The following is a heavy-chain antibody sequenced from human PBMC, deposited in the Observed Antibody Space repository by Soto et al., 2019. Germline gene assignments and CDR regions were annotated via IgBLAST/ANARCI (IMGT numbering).Heavy chain of an antibody. CDR2: INPNSGGT. V-gene: IGHV1-2*04. J-gene: IGHJ4*02. CDR3: AVPVGYCSSTSCPPGH. D-gene: IGHD2-2*01. CDR1: GYTFTGYY. Sequence: AASVKVSCKASGYTFTGYYMHWVRQAPGQGLEWMGWINPNSGGTNYAQKFQGWVTMTRDTSISTAYMELSRLRSDDTAVYYCAVPVGYCSSTSCPPGHWGQGTLVTVSS.